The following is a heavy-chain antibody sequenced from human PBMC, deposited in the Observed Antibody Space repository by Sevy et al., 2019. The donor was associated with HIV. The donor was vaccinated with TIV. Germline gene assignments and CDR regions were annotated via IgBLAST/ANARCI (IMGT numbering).Heavy chain of an antibody. CDR1: GFTFSNTW. D-gene: IGHD4-17*01. V-gene: IGHV3-15*01. CDR2: IKTKNDGGTT. J-gene: IGHJ3*02. CDR3: TTMGWHGGFDI. Sequence: GGSLRLSCEASGFTFSNTWMSWVRQAPGKGLELVGLIKTKNDGGTTDYAAPVIGRFTISRDDSKTTLYLRMNSPKIEDTAVYYCTTMGWHGGFDIWGQGTMVTVSS.